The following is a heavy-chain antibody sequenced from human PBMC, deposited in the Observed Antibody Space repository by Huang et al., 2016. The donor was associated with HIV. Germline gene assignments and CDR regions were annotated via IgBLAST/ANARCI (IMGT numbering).Heavy chain of an antibody. CDR3: AKRGGAWGSPYAFDL. J-gene: IGHJ3*01. D-gene: IGHD3-16*01. V-gene: IGHV1-69*13. CDR2: IIPRFGTR. CDR1: GGSFNNLG. Sequence: QVQLVQSGAEVRKPGSSVKVSCRASGGSFNNLGINWGRQAPGQGLEWMGGIIPRFGTRNDAQRFQGRVTITADETTGVVYMELSSLRSDDTAVYFCAKRGGAWGSPYAFDLWGPGTMVTVSS.